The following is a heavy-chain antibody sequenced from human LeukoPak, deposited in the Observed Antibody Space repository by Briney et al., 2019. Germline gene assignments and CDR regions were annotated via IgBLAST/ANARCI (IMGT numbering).Heavy chain of an antibody. CDR3: ARVRYRLAETYIDY. V-gene: IGHV1-2*02. D-gene: IGHD3-16*01. CDR1: GYTFTGHY. J-gene: IGHJ4*02. CDR2: INANSCDT. Sequence: GASVKVSCKASGYTFTGHYMHWVRQAPGQGLEWMGWINANSCDTNYAQKFQGRVTMTRDTSISTAYMELSRLRSDDTAVYYCARVRYRLAETYIDYWGQGTLVTVSS.